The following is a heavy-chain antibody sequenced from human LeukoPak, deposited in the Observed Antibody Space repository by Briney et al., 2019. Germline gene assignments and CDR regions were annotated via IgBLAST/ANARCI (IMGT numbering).Heavy chain of an antibody. CDR1: GSIFTNYW. Sequence: GASLQISCKGSGSIFTNYWIGWGRQLPGKGLEWMGIIYPGDSDTKYSPSFQGQVTISADKSINTAYLQWSSLKASDTAMYYCAREGEYSSSPHNWFDPWGQGTLVTVSS. CDR2: IYPGDSDT. D-gene: IGHD6-6*01. V-gene: IGHV5-51*01. CDR3: AREGEYSSSPHNWFDP. J-gene: IGHJ5*02.